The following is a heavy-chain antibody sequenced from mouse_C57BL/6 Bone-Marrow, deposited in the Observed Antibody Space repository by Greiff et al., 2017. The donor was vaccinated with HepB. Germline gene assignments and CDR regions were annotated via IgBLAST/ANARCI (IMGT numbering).Heavy chain of an antibody. CDR3: TKGNYGSFYYAMDY. Sequence: IQLQQSGTVLARPGASVKMSCKTSGYTFTSYWMHWVKQRPGQGLEWIGAIYPGNSDTSYNQKFKGKAKLTAVTSASTAYMELSSLTNEDSAVYYCTKGNYGSFYYAMDYWGQGTSVTVSS. V-gene: IGHV1-5*01. J-gene: IGHJ4*01. D-gene: IGHD1-1*01. CDR1: GYTFTSYW. CDR2: IYPGNSDT.